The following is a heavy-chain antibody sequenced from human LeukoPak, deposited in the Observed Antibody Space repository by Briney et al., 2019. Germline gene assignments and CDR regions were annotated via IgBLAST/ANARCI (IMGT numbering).Heavy chain of an antibody. D-gene: IGHD6-13*01. J-gene: IGHJ1*01. Sequence: ASVKVSCKASGYTFTSYGISWVRQAPGQGLEWMGWISAYNGNTNYAQKLQGRVTMTTDTSTSTAYMELSSLRSEDTAVYYCARTYSSSWEKYFQHWGQGTLVTVSS. V-gene: IGHV1-18*01. CDR1: GYTFTSYG. CDR3: ARTYSSSWEKYFQH. CDR2: ISAYNGNT.